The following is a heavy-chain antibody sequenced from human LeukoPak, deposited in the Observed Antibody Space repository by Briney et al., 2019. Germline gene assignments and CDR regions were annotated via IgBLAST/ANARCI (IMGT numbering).Heavy chain of an antibody. V-gene: IGHV5-51*01. CDR1: GYSFTSDW. J-gene: IGHJ4*02. CDR3: ARQSYDSSGYYYGDY. Sequence: PGESLKISCKGSGYSFTSDWIAWVRQMPGKGLEWMGIIYPDDSDTRYSPSFQGQVTISADKSISTAYLQWSSLKASDTAMYYCARQSYDSSGYYYGDYWGQGTLVTVSS. CDR2: IYPDDSDT. D-gene: IGHD3-22*01.